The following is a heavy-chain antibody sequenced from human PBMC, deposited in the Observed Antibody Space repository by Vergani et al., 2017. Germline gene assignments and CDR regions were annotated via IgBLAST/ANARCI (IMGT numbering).Heavy chain of an antibody. CDR2: IHHSGDT. Sequence: QVQLQESGPGLVKPSETLTLTCDVSDSSIMTNPYWGWFRQSPGKGLEWIGCIHHSGDTHYNSSLKSRFFISIVSSSKFSLSLPSVTAADTAIYYCARHRGSGGFFPSSYFYGMDVWGHGTTVTVSS. J-gene: IGHJ6*02. V-gene: IGHV4-38-2*01. CDR1: DSSIMTNPY. CDR3: ARHRGSGGFFPSSYFYGMDV. D-gene: IGHD3-10*01.